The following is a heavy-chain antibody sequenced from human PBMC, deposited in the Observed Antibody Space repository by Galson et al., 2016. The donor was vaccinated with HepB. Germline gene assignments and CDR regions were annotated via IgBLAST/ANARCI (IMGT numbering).Heavy chain of an antibody. CDR2: ISYDGSRR. Sequence: SLRLSCAASGFTFSNAWMSWVRQAPGKGLEWVSVISYDGSRRYYADSVKGRFTIYRDNSKNTLFLQMNSLTREDTAVYFCARDPDYNNSTGTFDYWGQGSLVTVSS. V-gene: IGHV3-30*03. D-gene: IGHD3-9*01. CDR1: GFTFSNAW. J-gene: IGHJ4*02. CDR3: ARDPDYNNSTGTFDY.